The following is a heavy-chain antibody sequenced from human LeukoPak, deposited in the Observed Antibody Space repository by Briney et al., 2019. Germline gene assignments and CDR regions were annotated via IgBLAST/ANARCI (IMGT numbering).Heavy chain of an antibody. CDR2: INPNSGGT. V-gene: IGHV1-2*04. CDR1: GYTFTGYY. CDR3: ARGSEESYYYDSSGYPY. D-gene: IGHD3-22*01. J-gene: IGHJ4*02. Sequence: ASVKVSCKASGYTFTGYYMHWVRQAPGQGLEWMGWINPNSGGTNYAQKFQGWVTMTRDTSISTAYMELSRLRSDDTAVYYCARGSEESYYYDSSGYPYWGQGTLVTVSS.